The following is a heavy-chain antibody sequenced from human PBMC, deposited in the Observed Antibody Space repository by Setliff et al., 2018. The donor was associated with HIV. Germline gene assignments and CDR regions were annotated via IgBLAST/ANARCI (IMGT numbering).Heavy chain of an antibody. CDR2: INHSGGT. V-gene: IGHV4-34*01. Sequence: PSETLSLTCAVSGGTFSLHYYTWIRQSPLRGLEWIGEINHSGGTRYNPSLESRVTMSLDSSRKQFSLRLISVTAADTAVYYCARAGMGALRSLFDYWGQGTLVTVSS. J-gene: IGHJ4*02. D-gene: IGHD1-26*01. CDR1: GGTFSLHY. CDR3: ARAGMGALRSLFDY.